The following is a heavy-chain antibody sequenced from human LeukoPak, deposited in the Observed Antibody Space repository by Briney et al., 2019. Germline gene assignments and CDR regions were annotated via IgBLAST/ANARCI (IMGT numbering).Heavy chain of an antibody. CDR3: ASRGGLIVGATFSY. V-gene: IGHV1-2*06. CDR1: GYTFTVYY. D-gene: IGHD1-26*01. J-gene: IGHJ4*02. Sequence: ASVTVSCTASGYTFTVYYMHWVRQAPGQGLEWMGRINPNSGGTNYAQKFQGRVTMTRDTSISTAYMELSRLRSDDTAVYYCASRGGLIVGATFSYWGQGTLVTVSS. CDR2: INPNSGGT.